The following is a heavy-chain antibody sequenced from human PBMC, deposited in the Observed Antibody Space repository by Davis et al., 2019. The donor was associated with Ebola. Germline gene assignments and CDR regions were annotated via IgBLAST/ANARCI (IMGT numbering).Heavy chain of an antibody. CDR2: IGTAGDT. D-gene: IGHD6-19*01. CDR1: GFTFRRYD. CDR3: VRARFGWSDFDY. J-gene: IGHJ4*02. V-gene: IGHV3-13*01. Sequence: PGGSLRLSCAASGFTFRRYDMHWVRQASRRSLEWVSGIGTAGDTYYPGSVKGRFTISRENAKNSLFLQMNSLRAGDTAVYYCVRARFGWSDFDYWGQGTLVTVSS.